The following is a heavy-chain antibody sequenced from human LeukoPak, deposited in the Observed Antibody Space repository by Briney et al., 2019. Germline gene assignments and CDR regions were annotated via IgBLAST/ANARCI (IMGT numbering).Heavy chain of an antibody. V-gene: IGHV4-38-2*02. J-gene: IGHJ4*02. CDR1: GYSISSGPY. CDR2: IFLGETT. CDR3: GSTSSDFDY. Sequence: SETLSLTCTVSGYSISSGPYWGWIRQPPGKGLEWVASIFLGETTYYNPSLKTRLTISVDTSKNQFSLKLNPVTAADTAVYYCGSTSSDFDYWGQGILVTVSS.